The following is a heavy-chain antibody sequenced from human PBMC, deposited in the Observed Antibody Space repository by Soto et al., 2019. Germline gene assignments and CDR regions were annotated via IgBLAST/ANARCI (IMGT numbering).Heavy chain of an antibody. D-gene: IGHD7-27*01. Sequence: PPETLSLTCTVSGGSISSGDYYWSWIRQPPGKGLEWIGYIYYSGSTYYNPSLKSRVTISVDTSKNQFSLKLSSVTAADTAVYYCARGYLTGDGYYFDYWGQGTLVTVSS. CDR2: IYYSGST. V-gene: IGHV4-30-4*01. CDR3: ARGYLTGDGYYFDY. J-gene: IGHJ4*02. CDR1: GGSISSGDYY.